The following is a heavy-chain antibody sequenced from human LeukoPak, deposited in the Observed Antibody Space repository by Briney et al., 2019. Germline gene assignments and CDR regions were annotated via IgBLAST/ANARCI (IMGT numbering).Heavy chain of an antibody. CDR2: IWFDGIRK. D-gene: IGHD2-2*01. J-gene: IGHJ3*02. Sequence: PGGSLRLSCAASGFTFSNYGMHWVRQVPGKGLGWVAAIWFDGIRKYYADSVKGRLTISRDNSKNTLYLQMNSLRAEDAAVYYCARDLEDSSTFGAFDMWGQGTMVTVSS. CDR3: ARDLEDSSTFGAFDM. V-gene: IGHV3-33*01. CDR1: GFTFSNYG.